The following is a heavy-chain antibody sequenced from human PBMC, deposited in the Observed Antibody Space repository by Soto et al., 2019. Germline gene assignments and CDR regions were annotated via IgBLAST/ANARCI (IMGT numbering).Heavy chain of an antibody. J-gene: IGHJ6*02. Sequence: PSETLSLTCTVSGGSISSYYWSWIRQPPGKGLEWIGYIYYRGSTNYTPPLKSRVTISVDTSKNQFSLKLSSVTAADTAVYYCARDPRHYDFWSGYYRSELNYYYGMDVWGQGSTVTVSS. CDR3: ARDPRHYDFWSGYYRSELNYYYGMDV. D-gene: IGHD3-3*01. CDR2: IYYRGST. V-gene: IGHV4-59*01. CDR1: GGSISSYY.